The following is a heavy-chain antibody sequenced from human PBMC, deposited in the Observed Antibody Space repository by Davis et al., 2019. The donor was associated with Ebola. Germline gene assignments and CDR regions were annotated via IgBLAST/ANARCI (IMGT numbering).Heavy chain of an antibody. J-gene: IGHJ6*02. D-gene: IGHD2-8*02. CDR1: GFTFSSCA. V-gene: IGHV3-23*01. CDR3: AKDLFWWSASDV. Sequence: PGGSLRLSCAASGFTFSSCAMNWVRQAPGKGLEWVSGLGSSGTDPHYAGSVKGRFTISRDDSKNTVYLQMNSLRAEDTAVYYCAKDLFWWSASDVWGQGTTVTVPS. CDR2: LGSSGTDP.